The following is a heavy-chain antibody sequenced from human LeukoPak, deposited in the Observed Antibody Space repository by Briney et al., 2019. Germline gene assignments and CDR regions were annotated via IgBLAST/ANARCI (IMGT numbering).Heavy chain of an antibody. V-gene: IGHV3-48*02. CDR2: ISSYSTTT. D-gene: IGHD3-10*01. J-gene: IGHJ4*02. Sequence: PGGSLRLSCAASGFTFSPLGMNWVRQAPGRGLEWVAYISSYSTTTYYADSVKGRFTISRDNAKNSLYLQVNSLRDEDTAVYYCARGRGLTLSYHYSDYWGQGTLVTVSS. CDR1: GFTFSPLG. CDR3: ARGRGLTLSYHYSDY.